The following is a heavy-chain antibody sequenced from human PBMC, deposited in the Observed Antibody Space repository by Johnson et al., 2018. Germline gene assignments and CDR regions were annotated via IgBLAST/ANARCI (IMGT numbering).Heavy chain of an antibody. CDR3: ARDSDYGDYWAGAFDV. Sequence: RFTISRDNSKNTLYLQMNSLRGEDTAVYYCARDSDYGDYWAGAFDVWGQGTMVTVSS. D-gene: IGHD4-17*01. V-gene: IGHV3-30*14. J-gene: IGHJ3*01.